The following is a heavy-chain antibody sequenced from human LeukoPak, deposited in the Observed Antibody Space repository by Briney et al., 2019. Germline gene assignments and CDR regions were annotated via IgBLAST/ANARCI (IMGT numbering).Heavy chain of an antibody. CDR2: ISYDGSIK. Sequence: GGSLRLSCAASGFTFSSYGIHWVRQAPGKGLEWVAVISYDGSIKYYVDSVKGRFTISRDNSKNSLYLQMNSLRAEDTAVYYCAKDSYSKGDFWGQGVLVTVSS. J-gene: IGHJ4*02. CDR3: AKDSYSKGDF. D-gene: IGHD6-13*01. V-gene: IGHV3-30*18. CDR1: GFTFSSYG.